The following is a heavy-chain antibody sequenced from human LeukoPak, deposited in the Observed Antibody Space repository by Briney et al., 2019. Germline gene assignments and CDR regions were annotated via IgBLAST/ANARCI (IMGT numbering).Heavy chain of an antibody. CDR3: AKALTYYYDSSGYCIGY. CDR1: GFTFSSYG. J-gene: IGHJ4*02. V-gene: IGHV3-30*18. D-gene: IGHD3-22*01. Sequence: GGSLRLSCAASGFTFSSYGMHWVRQAPGKGLEWVAVISYDGSNKYYADSVKGRFTISRDNSKNTLYLQMNSLRAEDTAVYYCAKALTYYYDSSGYCIGYWGQGTLVTVSS. CDR2: ISYDGSNK.